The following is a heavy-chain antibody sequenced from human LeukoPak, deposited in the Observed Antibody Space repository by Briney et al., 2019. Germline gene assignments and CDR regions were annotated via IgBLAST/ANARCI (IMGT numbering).Heavy chain of an antibody. CDR1: GYTFTSYY. Sequence: ASVKVSCKASGYTFTSYYMHWVRQAPGQGIEWMGIINPSGGSTSYAQKFQGRVTMTRDTSTSTVYMELSSLRSEDTAVYYCATYCSGGSCYPGAWDYWGQGTLVTVSS. CDR3: ATYCSGGSCYPGAWDY. J-gene: IGHJ4*02. D-gene: IGHD2-15*01. CDR2: INPSGGST. V-gene: IGHV1-46*01.